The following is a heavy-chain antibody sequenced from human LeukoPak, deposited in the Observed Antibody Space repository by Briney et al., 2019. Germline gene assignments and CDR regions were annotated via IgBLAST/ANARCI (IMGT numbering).Heavy chain of an antibody. J-gene: IGHJ4*02. CDR3: ARIPIGYSGAYYFDY. CDR1: RGSISGSIRSYY. Sequence: SETLSLTCTVSRGSISGSIRSYYWSWLRQPPGKGLEWIGYISSSGSVNDNPSLRSRVTISVDTSKNQFFLNLSSVSAADTAVYYCARIPIGYSGAYYFDYWGQGTLVTVSP. CDR2: ISSSGSV. V-gene: IGHV4-4*09. D-gene: IGHD5-12*01.